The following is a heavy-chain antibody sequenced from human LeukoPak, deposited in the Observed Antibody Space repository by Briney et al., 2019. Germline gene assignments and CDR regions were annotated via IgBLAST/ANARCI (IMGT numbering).Heavy chain of an antibody. Sequence: SVKVSCKASGGTFSSYAISWVRQAPGQGLEWMGGIIPIFGTANYAQKFQGRVTITADKSTSTAYMELSSLRSEDTAVYYCASHAGTLLYYYYYYMDVWGKGTTVTVSS. CDR3: ASHAGTLLYYYYYYMDV. CDR2: IIPIFGTA. J-gene: IGHJ6*03. D-gene: IGHD6-13*01. V-gene: IGHV1-69*06. CDR1: GGTFSSYA.